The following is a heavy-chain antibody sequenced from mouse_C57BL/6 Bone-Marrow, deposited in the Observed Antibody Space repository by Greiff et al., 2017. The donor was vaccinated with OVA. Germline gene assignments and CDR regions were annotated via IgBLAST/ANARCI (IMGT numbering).Heavy chain of an antibody. V-gene: IGHV3-6*01. Sequence: EVQLQESGPGLVKPSQSLSLTCSVTGYSITSGYYWNWIRQFPGNKLEWVGYISYDGSNNYNPSLKNRISITRDTSKNQFFLKLNSVTTEDTATYYGARSLYYGNYDAMDYWGQGTSVTVSA. CDR1: GYSITSGYY. D-gene: IGHD2-1*01. J-gene: IGHJ4*01. CDR3: ARSLYYGNYDAMDY. CDR2: ISYDGSN.